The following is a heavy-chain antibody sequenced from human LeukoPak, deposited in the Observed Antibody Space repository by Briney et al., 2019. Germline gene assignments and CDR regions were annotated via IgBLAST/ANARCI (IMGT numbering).Heavy chain of an antibody. J-gene: IGHJ4*02. CDR3: ARLQYYYDSNGYYSLYYFDY. CDR2: IYYSGST. Sequence: PSETLSLTCTVSGDSISSSSYYWGWIRQPPGKGLEWIGNIYYSGSTYYNPARRSRLTISLDTSKNQFSLTLSSVTAADTAVYYCARLQYYYDSNGYYSLYYFDYWGQGTVVTVSS. D-gene: IGHD3-22*01. CDR1: GDSISSSSYY. V-gene: IGHV4-39*01.